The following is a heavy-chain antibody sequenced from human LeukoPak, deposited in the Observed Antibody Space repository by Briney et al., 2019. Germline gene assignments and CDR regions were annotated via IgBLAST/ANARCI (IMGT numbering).Heavy chain of an antibody. V-gene: IGHV1-18*01. Sequence: ASVKVSCKASGGTFSSYAISWVRQAPGQGLEWMGWISAYNGNTNYAQKLQGRVTMTTDTSTSTAYMELRSLRSDDTAVYYCARDSQWLVPNWFNPWGQGTLVTVSS. D-gene: IGHD6-19*01. CDR2: ISAYNGNT. CDR3: ARDSQWLVPNWFNP. J-gene: IGHJ5*02. CDR1: GGTFSSYA.